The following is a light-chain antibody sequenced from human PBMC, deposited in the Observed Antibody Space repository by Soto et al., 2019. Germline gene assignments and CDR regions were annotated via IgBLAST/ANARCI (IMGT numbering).Light chain of an antibody. J-gene: IGLJ1*01. CDR3: SAYTVSRTYV. Sequence: LAQPASVSGSPGQSITISCTGTSSDVGAYNFVSWRQQHPGKAPKLMIYNVYDRPSGISYRFSGSKSGNTASLTISGLQGEDEADYYCSAYTVSRTYVFGTGTKVTVL. V-gene: IGLV2-14*03. CDR2: NVY. CDR1: SSDVGAYNF.